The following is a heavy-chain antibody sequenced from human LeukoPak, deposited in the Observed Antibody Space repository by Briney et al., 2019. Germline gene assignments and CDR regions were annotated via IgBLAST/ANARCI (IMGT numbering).Heavy chain of an antibody. J-gene: IGHJ5*02. CDR2: INPNSGGT. CDR3: ARDAQKTPYYFGSGTYYESRWFDP. CDR1: GYTFTDYY. V-gene: IGHV1-2*02. Sequence: ASVKVSFKASGYTFTDYYIHWVRQAPGQGLEWMGWINPNSGGTDYAQKFHGRVIMTRDTSINTAYMELSRLRSDDPAVYYCARDAQKTPYYFGSGTYYESRWFDPWGQGALVTVSS. D-gene: IGHD3-10*01.